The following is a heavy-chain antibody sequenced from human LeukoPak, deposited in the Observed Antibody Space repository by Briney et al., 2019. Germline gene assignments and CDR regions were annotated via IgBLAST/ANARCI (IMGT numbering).Heavy chain of an antibody. D-gene: IGHD5-12*01. J-gene: IGHJ6*02. CDR2: IYFAGSA. Sequence: GGSLRLSCAASGFTVSNNYMTWVRQAPGKGLEWVSVIYFAGSAYYADSVKGRFTISRDDSKNTVYLQMDILSADDTAVYYCAGSLGYSSDFYYYGMDVWGQGTTVIVSS. CDR1: GFTVSNNY. CDR3: AGSLGYSSDFYYYGMDV. V-gene: IGHV3-66*01.